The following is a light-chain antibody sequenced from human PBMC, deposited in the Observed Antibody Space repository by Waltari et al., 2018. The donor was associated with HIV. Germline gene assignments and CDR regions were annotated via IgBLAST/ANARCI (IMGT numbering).Light chain of an antibody. V-gene: IGLV1-47*01. CDR2: RNN. CDR1: TSNIGTNY. J-gene: IGLJ3*02. CDR3: AAWDDRVSGWL. Sequence: QSLLTQPPSASGTPGQRVTISCSGSTSNIGTNYVYWYQPLPGTAPKLCIYRNNQLPAGVPDRFPGAKSGTSASLAISGLRSEDEADYYCAAWDDRVSGWLFGGGNKLTVL.